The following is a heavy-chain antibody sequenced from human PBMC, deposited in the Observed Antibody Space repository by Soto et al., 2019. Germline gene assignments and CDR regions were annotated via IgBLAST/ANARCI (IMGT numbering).Heavy chain of an antibody. J-gene: IGHJ6*02. CDR3: ARGGFFGVLIRGMDI. CDR2: ISYDGNNK. D-gene: IGHD3-3*01. Sequence: QVQLVESGGGVVQPGRSLRLSCAASGFTFSSYGMHWVRQAPGKGLEWVAVISYDGNNKYYADSVKGRFTISRDNSKNTLYLQMNSLRAEDTAVYYCARGGFFGVLIRGMDIWGQGTTVTVSS. CDR1: GFTFSSYG. V-gene: IGHV3-30*03.